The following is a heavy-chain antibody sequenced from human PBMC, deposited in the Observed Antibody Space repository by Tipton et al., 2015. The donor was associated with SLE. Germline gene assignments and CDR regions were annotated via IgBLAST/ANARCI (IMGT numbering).Heavy chain of an antibody. CDR2: INHSGST. D-gene: IGHD5-24*01. J-gene: IGHJ4*02. Sequence: TLSLTCAVYGGSFSGYYWSWIRQPPGKGLEWIGEINHSGSTYYNPSLKSRVTISVDTSKNQFSLKLSSVTAADTAVYYCARGGPRWLRNAGIGYWGQGTLVTVSS. CDR3: ARGGPRWLRNAGIGY. CDR1: GGSFSGYY. V-gene: IGHV4-34*01.